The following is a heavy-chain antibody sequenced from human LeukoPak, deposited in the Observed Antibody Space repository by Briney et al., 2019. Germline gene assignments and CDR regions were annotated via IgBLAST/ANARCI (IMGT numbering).Heavy chain of an antibody. J-gene: IGHJ5*02. D-gene: IGHD3-16*02. Sequence: SETLSLTCTVSGGSISSYYWSWIRQPAGKGLEWIGRIYTSGSTNYNPSLKSRVTMSVDTSKNQFSLKLSSVTAADTAVYYCARHDARLRLGELSLFTFDPWGQGTLVTVSS. CDR3: ARHDARLRLGELSLFTFDP. V-gene: IGHV4-4*07. CDR2: IYTSGST. CDR1: GGSISSYY.